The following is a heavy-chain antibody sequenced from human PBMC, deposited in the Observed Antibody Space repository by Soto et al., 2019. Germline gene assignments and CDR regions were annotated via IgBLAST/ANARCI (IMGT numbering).Heavy chain of an antibody. D-gene: IGHD2-15*01. J-gene: IGHJ4*02. V-gene: IGHV3-7*01. CDR3: ARVTGYCSGGSCFPFDH. CDR2: IKQDESEK. CDR1: GFTFSNYW. Sequence: GGSLRLSCAASGFTFSNYWMSWLRQAPGKGLEWVANIKQDESEKFYVDSVKGRFTISRDNAKNSLYLQMSSLRAEDTALYYCARVTGYCSGGSCFPFDHWGQGTQVTVSS.